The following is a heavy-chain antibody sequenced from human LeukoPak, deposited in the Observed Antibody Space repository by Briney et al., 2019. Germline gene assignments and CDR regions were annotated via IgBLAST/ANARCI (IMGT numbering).Heavy chain of an antibody. CDR3: ARVLDYGDYAWFDP. CDR1: GGSFSSGSYY. D-gene: IGHD4-17*01. CDR2: IYTSGSP. V-gene: IGHV4-61*02. Sequence: SQTLSLTCTVSGGSFSSGSYYWSWIRQPAGEGLEWIGRIYTSGSPHYNPSRQSHATLTVDKPNNQYSLKLSSVTAADTAVYYCARVLDYGDYAWFDPWGQGTLVTVSS. J-gene: IGHJ5*02.